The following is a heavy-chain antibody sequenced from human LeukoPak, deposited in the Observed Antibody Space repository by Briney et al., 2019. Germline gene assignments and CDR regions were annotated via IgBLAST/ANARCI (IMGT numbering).Heavy chain of an antibody. J-gene: IGHJ4*02. CDR1: GFTFSSYA. Sequence: SGGSLRLSCAASGFTFSSYAMHWVRQAPGKGLEWVAVISYDGSNKYYADSVKGRFTISRDNSKNTLYLQMNSLRAEDTAVYYCAREVVSQEYSLAGLDYWGQGTLVTVSS. V-gene: IGHV3-30-3*01. CDR3: AREVVSQEYSLAGLDY. CDR2: ISYDGSNK. D-gene: IGHD6-6*01.